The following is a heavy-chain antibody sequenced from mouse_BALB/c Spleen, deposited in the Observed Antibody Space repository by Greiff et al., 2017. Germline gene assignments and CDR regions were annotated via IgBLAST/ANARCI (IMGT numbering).Heavy chain of an antibody. Sequence: EVKLVESGGGLVQPGGSRKLSCAASGFTFSSFGMHWVRQAPEKGLEWVAYISSGSSTIYYADTVKGRFTISRDNPKNTLFLQMTSLRSEDTAMYYCALDSSGYPSYYAMDYWGQGTSVTVSS. CDR1: GFTFSSFG. D-gene: IGHD3-2*01. V-gene: IGHV5-17*02. J-gene: IGHJ4*01. CDR3: ALDSSGYPSYYAMDY. CDR2: ISSGSSTI.